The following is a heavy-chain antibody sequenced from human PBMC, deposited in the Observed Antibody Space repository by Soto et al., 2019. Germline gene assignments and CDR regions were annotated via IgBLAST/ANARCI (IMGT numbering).Heavy chain of an antibody. D-gene: IGHD6-25*01. V-gene: IGHV3-9*01. CDR1: GFTFDDYA. CDR3: AKHRGYGLDC. Sequence: EVQLVESGGGLVQPGRSLRLSCAASGFTFDDYAMHWVRQAPGKGLEWVSGISWNSGSTDYADSVKGRFTISRDNAKNSLDLQMNSLRAEDTALYYCAKHRGYGLDCWGQGTLVTVSS. CDR2: ISWNSGST. J-gene: IGHJ4*02.